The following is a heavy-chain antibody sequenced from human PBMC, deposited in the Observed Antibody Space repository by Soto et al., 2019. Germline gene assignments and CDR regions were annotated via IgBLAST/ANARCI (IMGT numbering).Heavy chain of an antibody. Sequence: PSETLSLTCTVSGGSISSSSYYWGWIRQPPGKGLEWIGSIYYSGSTYYNPSLKSRVTISVDTSKNQFSLKLSSVTAADTAVYYCARQSTIFSTHDYWGQGTLVTVSS. V-gene: IGHV4-39*01. D-gene: IGHD3-9*01. CDR2: IYYSGST. CDR3: ARQSTIFSTHDY. CDR1: GGSISSSSYY. J-gene: IGHJ4*02.